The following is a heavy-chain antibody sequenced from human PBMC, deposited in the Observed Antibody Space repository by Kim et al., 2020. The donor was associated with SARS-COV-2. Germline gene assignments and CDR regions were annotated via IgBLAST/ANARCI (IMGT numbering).Heavy chain of an antibody. J-gene: IGHJ2*01. CDR2: ST. Sequence: STGYADCVKGLCTISRDNAKNTLYLQMNSLRAEDTAVYYCARDGGVLLDLWGRGSLVTVSS. D-gene: IGHD3-3*01. V-gene: IGHV3-74*01. CDR3: ARDGGVLLDL.